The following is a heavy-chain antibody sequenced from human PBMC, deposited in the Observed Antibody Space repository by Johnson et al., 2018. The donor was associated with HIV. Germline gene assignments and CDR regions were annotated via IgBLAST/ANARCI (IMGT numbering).Heavy chain of an antibody. CDR3: STFCRRYMGPASSVLELGDNVRGLLGVRWAM. CDR1: GFTVSSNY. J-gene: IGHJ1*01. V-gene: IGHV3-53*01. D-gene: IGHD3-10*02. Sequence: MQLVESGGGLIQPGGSLRLSCAASGFTVSSNYMSWVRQAPGKGLEWVSVIYCCGSTYYADSVKGRFTISLYNSNHTLFFQFXCLXAXDSALFSCSTFCRRYMGPASSVLELGDNVRGLLGVRWAMWG. CDR2: IYCCGST.